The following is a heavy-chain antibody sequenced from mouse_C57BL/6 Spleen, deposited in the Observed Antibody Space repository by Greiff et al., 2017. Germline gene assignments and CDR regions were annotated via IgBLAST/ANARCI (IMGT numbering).Heavy chain of an antibody. V-gene: IGHV1-26*01. CDR3: GRRSNDVGAMDY. Sequence: EVQLQQSGPELVKPGASVKISCKASGYTFTDYYMNWVKQSHGKSLEWIGDINPNNGGTSYNQKFKGKATLTVDKSSSTAYMELRSLTSEDSAVYYCGRRSNDVGAMDYWGQGTSVTVSS. J-gene: IGHJ4*01. CDR2: INPNNGGT. CDR1: GYTFTDYY. D-gene: IGHD2-12*01.